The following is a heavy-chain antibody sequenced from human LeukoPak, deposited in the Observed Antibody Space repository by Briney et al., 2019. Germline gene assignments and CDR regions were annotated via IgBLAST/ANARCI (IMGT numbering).Heavy chain of an antibody. CDR2: IYSGVTT. V-gene: IGHV3-53*01. J-gene: IGHJ6*03. Sequence: GGSLRLSCAASGFTVSSNFMSWVRQAPGKGLEWVSVIYSGVTTYYADSVKGRFTISRDNSRNTLYLQMNSLRAEDTAVYYCARDGYGNNYMDVWGKGNTVTVSS. CDR1: GFTVSSNF. CDR3: ARDGYGNNYMDV. D-gene: IGHD1/OR15-1a*01.